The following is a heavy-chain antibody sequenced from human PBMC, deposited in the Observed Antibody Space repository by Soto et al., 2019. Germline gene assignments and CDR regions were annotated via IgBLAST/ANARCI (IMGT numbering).Heavy chain of an antibody. Sequence: QVHLVQSGVEVKTPGASVKVSCQASGYTFFTYDISWVRQAPGQGLAWMGWTSTYSGYTKFTQKFQGRVTMTTDSTTTPAYLELRSRGSDDTAVYYCARHHGPTTSETWFDPWGQGTVVTVSS. J-gene: IGHJ5*02. CDR3: ARHHGPTTSETWFDP. CDR2: TSTYSGYT. D-gene: IGHD5-12*01. V-gene: IGHV1-18*01. CDR1: GYTFFTYD.